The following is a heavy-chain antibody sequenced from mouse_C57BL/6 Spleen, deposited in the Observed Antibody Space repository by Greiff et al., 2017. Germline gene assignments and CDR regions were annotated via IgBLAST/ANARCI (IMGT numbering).Heavy chain of an antibody. CDR3: TSPSITTVVPWYFDV. J-gene: IGHJ1*03. D-gene: IGHD1-1*01. CDR2: IDPETGGT. Sequence: QVQLQQSGAELVRPGASVTLSCKASGYTFTDYEMHWVKQTPVHGLEWIGAIDPETGGTAYNQKFKGKAILTADKSSSTAYMELRSLTSEDSAVYYCTSPSITTVVPWYFDVWGTGTTVTVSS. CDR1: GYTFTDYE. V-gene: IGHV1-15*01.